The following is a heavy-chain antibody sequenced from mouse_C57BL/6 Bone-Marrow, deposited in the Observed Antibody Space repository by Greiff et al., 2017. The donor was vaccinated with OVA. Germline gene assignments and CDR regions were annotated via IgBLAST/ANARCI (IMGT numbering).Heavy chain of an antibody. J-gene: IGHJ3*01. CDR2: ISDGGSYT. CDR1: GFTFSSYA. V-gene: IGHV5-4*01. D-gene: IGHD2-4*01. Sequence: EVQLVESGGGLVKPGGSLKLSCAASGFTFSSYAMSWVRQTPEKRLEWVATISDGGSYTYYPDNVKGRFTISRDNAKNNLYLHMSHLKSEDTAMYYCARDHRYDYSAWFACWGQVTLVTVSA. CDR3: ARDHRYDYSAWFAC.